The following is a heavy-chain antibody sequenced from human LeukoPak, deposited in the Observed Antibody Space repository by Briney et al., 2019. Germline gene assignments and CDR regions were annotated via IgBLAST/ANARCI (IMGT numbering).Heavy chain of an antibody. CDR3: AFSGNYGVY. CDR2: ISSSSSTI. V-gene: IGHV3-48*01. Sequence: HTGGSLRLSCAASGFMFSNYNMNWVRQAPGKGLEWVSYISSSSSTIYYADSVKGRFTISRDNAKKLVLLQMNSLRAEDTAVYYCAFSGNYGVYWGQGTLVTVSS. CDR1: GFMFSNYN. D-gene: IGHD1-26*01. J-gene: IGHJ4*02.